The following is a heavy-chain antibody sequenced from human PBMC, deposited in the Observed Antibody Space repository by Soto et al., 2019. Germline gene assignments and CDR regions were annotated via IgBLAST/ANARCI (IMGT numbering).Heavy chain of an antibody. CDR2: ISAYNGNT. J-gene: IGHJ6*02. CDR3: ARDGSGSYYYSWLNGMDV. CDR1: GYTFTSYG. Sequence: ASVKVSCKASGYTFTSYGISWVRQAPGQGLEWMGWISAYNGNTNYAQKLQGRVTMTTDTSTSTAYMELRSLRSDDTAVYYCARDGSGSYYYSWLNGMDVWGQGTTVTVSS. D-gene: IGHD3-10*01. V-gene: IGHV1-18*01.